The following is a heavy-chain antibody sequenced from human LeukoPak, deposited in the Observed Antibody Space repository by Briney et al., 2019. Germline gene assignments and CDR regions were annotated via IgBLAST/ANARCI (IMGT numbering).Heavy chain of an antibody. CDR2: INPSGGST. CDR1: GGTFSSYA. CDR3: ARAARQRLHYYDSRSCMDV. V-gene: IGHV1-46*01. J-gene: IGHJ6*03. Sequence: GASVKVSCKASGGTFSSYAISWVRQAPGQGLEWMGIINPSGGSTSYAQKFQGRVTMTRDTSTSTVYMELSSLRSEDTAVYYCARAARQRLHYYDSRSCMDVWGKGTTVTISS. D-gene: IGHD3-22*01.